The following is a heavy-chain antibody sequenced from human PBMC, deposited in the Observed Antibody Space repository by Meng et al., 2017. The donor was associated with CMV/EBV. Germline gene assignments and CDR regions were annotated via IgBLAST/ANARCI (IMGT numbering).Heavy chain of an antibody. CDR1: GFTFSSYA. Sequence: GGSLRLSCAASGFTFSSYAMHWVRQAPGKGLEWVAVISYDGSNKYYADSVKGRFTISRDNSKNTLYLQMNSLRAEDTAVYYCARDRLYCSSTSCYFQHWGPGTLVTVSS. CDR3: ARDRLYCSSTSCYFQH. CDR2: ISYDGSNK. D-gene: IGHD2-2*01. V-gene: IGHV3-30*04. J-gene: IGHJ1*01.